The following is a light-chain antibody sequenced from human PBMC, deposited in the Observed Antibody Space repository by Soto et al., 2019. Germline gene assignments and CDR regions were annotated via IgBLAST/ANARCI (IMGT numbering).Light chain of an antibody. CDR1: SSDVGFYNY. V-gene: IGLV2-14*01. Sequence: QSVLTQPASLSGSPGQSITISCTGTSSDVGFYNYVSWYQQHPGKAPKLMIYEVSNRPSGVSNRFSGSKSGNTASLAISGLQAADEADYYCSSYTSSSTLYVCGTGTKVTVL. J-gene: IGLJ1*01. CDR2: EVS. CDR3: SSYTSSSTLYV.